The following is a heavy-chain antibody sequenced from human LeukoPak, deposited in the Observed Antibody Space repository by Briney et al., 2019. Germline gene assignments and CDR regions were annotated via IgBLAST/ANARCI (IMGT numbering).Heavy chain of an antibody. J-gene: IGHJ5*02. Sequence: GGSLRLSCAASGFTFSGSAMHWVRQASGKGLEWVGRIRSKANSYATAYAASVKGRFTISRDDSKNTAYLQMNSLKTEDTAVYYCTRQSYIVVVPAGKRSNWFDPWGQGTLVTVSS. D-gene: IGHD2-2*01. CDR3: TRQSYIVVVPAGKRSNWFDP. CDR1: GFTFSGSA. CDR2: IRSKANSYAT. V-gene: IGHV3-73*01.